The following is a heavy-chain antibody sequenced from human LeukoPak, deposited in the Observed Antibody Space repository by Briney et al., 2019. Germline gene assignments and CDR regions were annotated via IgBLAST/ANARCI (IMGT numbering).Heavy chain of an antibody. CDR2: IYHSGNT. CDR3: ARSLGEYYDSSGYLDY. Sequence: SETLSLTCTVSGGSISSGSYYWSWIRQPAGKGLEWIGSIYHSGNTFHNPSLKSRVTISVDTSKNQFSLNLSSVTAADTAVYYCARSLGEYYDSSGYLDYWGQGTLVTVSS. D-gene: IGHD3-22*01. J-gene: IGHJ4*02. V-gene: IGHV4-39*07. CDR1: GGSISSGSYY.